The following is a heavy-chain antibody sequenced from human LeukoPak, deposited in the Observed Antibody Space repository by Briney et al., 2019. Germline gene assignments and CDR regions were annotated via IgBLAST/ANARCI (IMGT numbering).Heavy chain of an antibody. Sequence: GGSLRLSCAASGFTFSSYWMHWVRQAPGKGLVWVSRINSDGSSTSYADSVKGRFTISRDNSKNTLYLQMNSLRTEDTAVYYCARGDKQLVFKRRKGGFDPWGQGTLVTVSS. CDR2: INSDGSST. CDR3: ARGDKQLVFKRRKGGFDP. V-gene: IGHV3-74*01. CDR1: GFTFSSYW. D-gene: IGHD6-13*01. J-gene: IGHJ5*02.